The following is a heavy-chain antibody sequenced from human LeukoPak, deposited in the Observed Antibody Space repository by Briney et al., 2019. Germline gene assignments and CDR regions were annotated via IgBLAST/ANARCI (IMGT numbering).Heavy chain of an antibody. J-gene: IGHJ4*02. D-gene: IGHD3-22*01. CDR2: IYYSGST. Sequence: SETLSLTCTVSGGSLSSGGYYWSWLRQHPGTGLEWIGYIYYSGSTYYNPSLKSQVTISVDTSKNQFSLKLSSVTAADTAVYYCARAQTYFYDSSGPFQIDYWGQGTLVTVSS. V-gene: IGHV4-31*01. CDR1: GGSLSSGGYY. CDR3: ARAQTYFYDSSGPFQIDY.